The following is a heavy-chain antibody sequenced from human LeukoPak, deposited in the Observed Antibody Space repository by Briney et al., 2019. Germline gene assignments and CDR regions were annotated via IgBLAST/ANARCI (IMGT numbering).Heavy chain of an antibody. Sequence: GMSLRLSCAASGFAFNVYAMSWLRQPPGKGLEWVSTINANSGTTSYAASVRGRFSISRDNSKSTLYLQLSTLRADDTATYYCAKPISGGLAVTADWFHPWGQGTLVVVSS. CDR3: AKPISGGLAVTADWFHP. V-gene: IGHV3-23*01. D-gene: IGHD6-19*01. CDR1: GFAFNVYA. CDR2: INANSGTT. J-gene: IGHJ5*01.